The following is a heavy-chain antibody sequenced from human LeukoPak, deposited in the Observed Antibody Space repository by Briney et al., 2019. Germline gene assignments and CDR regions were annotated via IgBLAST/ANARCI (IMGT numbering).Heavy chain of an antibody. D-gene: IGHD5-12*01. CDR1: GFTFSSYA. CDR3: ARDRKVATPDY. Sequence: PGGSLRLSCAASGFTFSSYAMHWVRQAPGKGLEGVAVISYDGSNKYYADSVKGRFTISRDNSKNTLYLQMNSLRAEDTAVYYCARDRKVATPDYWGQGTLVTVSS. CDR2: ISYDGSNK. J-gene: IGHJ4*02. V-gene: IGHV3-30-3*01.